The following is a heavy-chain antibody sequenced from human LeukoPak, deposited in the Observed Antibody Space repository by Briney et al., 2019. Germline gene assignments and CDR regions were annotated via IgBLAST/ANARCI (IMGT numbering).Heavy chain of an antibody. CDR3: ASEDAENHYVWGSYRYPFDY. V-gene: IGHV1-69*04. J-gene: IGHJ4*02. D-gene: IGHD3-16*02. Sequence: SVKVSCKASGGTFSSYAISWVRQAPGQGLEWMGRIIPIFGIANYAHTFQGRVTITADKSTNTSYSELSSLRSKDTAAYTCASEDAENHYVWGSYRYPFDYWGQGTLVTVSS. CDR2: IIPIFGIA. CDR1: GGTFSSYA.